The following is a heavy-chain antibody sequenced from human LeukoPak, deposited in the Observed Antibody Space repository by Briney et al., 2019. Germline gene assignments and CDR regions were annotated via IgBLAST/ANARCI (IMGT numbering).Heavy chain of an antibody. D-gene: IGHD6-13*01. J-gene: IGHJ5*02. Sequence: SETLSLTCTVSGGSISSYYWSWIRQPPVKGLEWIGYIYYSGSTNYNPSLKSRVTISVDTSKNQFSLKLSSVTAADTAVYYCARIWYANWFDPWGQGTLVTVSS. CDR3: ARIWYANWFDP. CDR2: IYYSGST. V-gene: IGHV4-59*08. CDR1: GGSISSYY.